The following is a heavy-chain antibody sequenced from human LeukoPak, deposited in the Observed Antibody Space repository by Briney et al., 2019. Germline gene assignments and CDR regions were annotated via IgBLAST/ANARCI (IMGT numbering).Heavy chain of an antibody. CDR1: GFTFSSYA. D-gene: IGHD1-26*01. J-gene: IGHJ4*02. CDR2: ISYDGSNK. V-gene: IGHV3-30-3*01. CDR3: ARDALSGSYLDY. Sequence: GGSLRLSCAASGFTFSSYAMHWVRQAPGKGLEWVAVISYDGSNKYYADSVKGRFTISRDNSKNTLYLQMHSLRAEDTAVYYCARDALSGSYLDYWGQGTLVTVSS.